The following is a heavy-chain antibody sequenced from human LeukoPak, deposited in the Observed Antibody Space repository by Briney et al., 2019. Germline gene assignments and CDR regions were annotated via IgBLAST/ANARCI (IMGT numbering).Heavy chain of an antibody. CDR1: GGTFSSYA. CDR2: IIPIFGTA. Sequence: SVKVSCKASGGTFSSYAISWVRQAPGQGLEWMGRIIPIFGTANYAQKFQGRVTITTDESTSTAYVELSSLRSEDTAVYYCARVPSSSDWFDPWGQGTLVTVSS. D-gene: IGHD6-13*01. CDR3: ARVPSSSDWFDP. J-gene: IGHJ5*02. V-gene: IGHV1-69*05.